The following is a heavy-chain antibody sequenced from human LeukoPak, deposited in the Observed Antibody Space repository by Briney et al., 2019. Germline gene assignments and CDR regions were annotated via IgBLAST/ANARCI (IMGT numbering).Heavy chain of an antibody. CDR3: ARVLGGAFDI. Sequence: SETLSLTCAVYGGSFSGYYWSWIRQPPGKGLEWIGEIYHSGSTNYNPSLKSRVTISVDKSKNQFSLKLSSVTAADTAVFYCARVLGGAFDIWGQGTMVTVSS. V-gene: IGHV4-34*01. CDR2: IYHSGST. CDR1: GGSFSGYY. J-gene: IGHJ3*02.